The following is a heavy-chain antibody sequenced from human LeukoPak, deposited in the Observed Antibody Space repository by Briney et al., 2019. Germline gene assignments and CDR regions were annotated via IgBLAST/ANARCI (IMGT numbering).Heavy chain of an antibody. D-gene: IGHD6-19*01. Sequence: ASVKVSCKASGYTFTGYYVHWVRQAPGQGLEWMGWISAYNGNTNYAQKLQGRVTMTTDTSTSTAYMELRSLRSDDTALYYCARGNSGHPDDYWGQGTLVTVSS. J-gene: IGHJ4*02. V-gene: IGHV1-18*01. CDR2: ISAYNGNT. CDR3: ARGNSGHPDDY. CDR1: GYTFTGYY.